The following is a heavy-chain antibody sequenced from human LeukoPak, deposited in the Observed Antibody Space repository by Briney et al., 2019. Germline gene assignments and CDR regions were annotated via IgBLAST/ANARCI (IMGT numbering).Heavy chain of an antibody. V-gene: IGHV1-58*01. CDR3: AADLSGVAVAGYYFDY. J-gene: IGHJ4*02. CDR1: GFTFTSSA. Sequence: ASVKVSCKASGFTFTSSAVQWVRQARGQRLEWIGWIVVGSGNTNYAQEFQERVTITRDMSTSTAYMELSSLRSEDTAVYYCAADLSGVAVAGYYFDYWGQGTLVTVSS. CDR2: IVVGSGNT. D-gene: IGHD6-19*01.